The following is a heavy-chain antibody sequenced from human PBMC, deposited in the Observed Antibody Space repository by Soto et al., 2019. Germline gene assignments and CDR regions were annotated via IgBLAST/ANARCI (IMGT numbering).Heavy chain of an antibody. J-gene: IGHJ6*02. V-gene: IGHV4-61*01. Sequence: QVQLQESGPGLVKPSETLSLTCTVSGGSVSSGSYYWSWIRQPPGQGREWIGYIYYSGSTNYNPSIKSRVTISVDTSKNQFSLKLSSVTAADTAVYYCARGIEGWYQGRYYYGMDVWGQGTTVTVSS. CDR3: ARGIEGWYQGRYYYGMDV. D-gene: IGHD6-19*01. CDR1: GGSVSSGSYY. CDR2: IYYSGST.